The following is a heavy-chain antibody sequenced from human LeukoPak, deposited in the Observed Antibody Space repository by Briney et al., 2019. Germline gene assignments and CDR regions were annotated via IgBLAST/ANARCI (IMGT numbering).Heavy chain of an antibody. V-gene: IGHV3-53*01. CDR2: LYSDGNT. J-gene: IGHJ4*02. Sequence: PGGSLRLSCAASGFSVITNDMTWVRQAPGKGLEWVSVLYSDGNTKYADSVQGRFTISRDNSKNTLYLEMNSLSHDDTAGYYCARGVEPLAANTLAYWGQGTLVTVSS. CDR3: ARGVEPLAANTLAY. CDR1: GFSVITND. D-gene: IGHD1-14*01.